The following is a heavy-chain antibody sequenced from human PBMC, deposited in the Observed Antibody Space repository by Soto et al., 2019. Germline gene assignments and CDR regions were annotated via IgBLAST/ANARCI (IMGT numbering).Heavy chain of an antibody. Sequence: ASVKVSCKASGYTFTSYAMHCVRQAPVQILAWMCWINACNSTTQYSQKFQGRVTITSDTSAITAYMELSSLTSEDTAVHYCARGVAPPFIGLRYFDWLPEPWFDPWGQGTLDSVSS. CDR1: GYTFTSYA. CDR3: ARGVAPPFIGLRYFDWLPEPWFDP. V-gene: IGHV1-3*01. D-gene: IGHD3-9*01. CDR2: INACNSTT. J-gene: IGHJ5*02.